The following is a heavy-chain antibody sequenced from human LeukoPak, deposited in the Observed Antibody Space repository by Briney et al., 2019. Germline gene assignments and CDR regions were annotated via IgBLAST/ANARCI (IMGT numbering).Heavy chain of an antibody. CDR3: ARLRPYYDSSGYPDAFDI. Sequence: GASVKVSCKASGYTFTSYDINWVRQATGQGLEWMGWMNPNSGNTGYAQKFQGRVTMPRSTSISTAYMELSSLRSEDTAVYYCARLRPYYDSSGYPDAFDIWGQGTMVTVSS. D-gene: IGHD3-22*01. J-gene: IGHJ3*02. CDR1: GYTFTSYD. CDR2: MNPNSGNT. V-gene: IGHV1-8*01.